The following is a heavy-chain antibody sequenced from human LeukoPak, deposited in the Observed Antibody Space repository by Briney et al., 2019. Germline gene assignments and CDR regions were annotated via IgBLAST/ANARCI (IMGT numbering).Heavy chain of an antibody. CDR3: ARDLAIAAAGGSGGYNWFDP. V-gene: IGHV4-39*07. Sequence: SETLSLTCTVSGGSISSSSYYWGWIRQPPGKGLEWIGSIYHSGSTYYNPSLKSRVTISVDTSKNQFSLKLSSVTAADTAVYYCARDLAIAAAGGSGGYNWFDPWGQGTLVTVSS. CDR1: GGSISSSSYY. J-gene: IGHJ5*02. CDR2: IYHSGST. D-gene: IGHD6-13*01.